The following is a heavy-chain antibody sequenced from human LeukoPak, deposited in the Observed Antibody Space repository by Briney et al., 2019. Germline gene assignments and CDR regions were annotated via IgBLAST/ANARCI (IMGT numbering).Heavy chain of an antibody. Sequence: GSLRLSCAASGFTFSSYWMSWVRQPPGKGLEWIGEIYHSGSTNYNPPLKSRVTISVDKSKNQFSLKLSSVTAADTAVYYCAREYSSSSPFDYWGQGTLVTVSS. D-gene: IGHD6-6*01. CDR3: AREYSSSSPFDY. J-gene: IGHJ4*02. CDR1: GFTFSSYW. CDR2: IYHSGST. V-gene: IGHV4-4*02.